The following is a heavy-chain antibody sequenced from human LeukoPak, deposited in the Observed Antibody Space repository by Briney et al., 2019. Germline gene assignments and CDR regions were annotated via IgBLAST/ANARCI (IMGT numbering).Heavy chain of an antibody. V-gene: IGHV3-23*01. J-gene: IGHJ4*02. CDR2: ISGSDYT. CDR1: GFNFSDYG. Sequence: PGGTLRLSCAASGFNFSDYGMIWVRQAPGKGLEWVSGISGSDYTDHADSVKGRFTISRDNSKNTLYLQMNSLRAEDTAVYYCAKGFSHDYYDSSGYYFDYWGQGTLVTVSS. D-gene: IGHD3-22*01. CDR3: AKGFSHDYYDSSGYYFDY.